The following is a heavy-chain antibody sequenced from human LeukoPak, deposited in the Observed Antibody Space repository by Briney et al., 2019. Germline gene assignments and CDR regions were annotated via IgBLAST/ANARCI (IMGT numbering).Heavy chain of an antibody. CDR2: ISWDGGST. J-gene: IGHJ4*02. D-gene: IGHD1-26*01. CDR3: ARALRIYYYFDY. Sequence: GGSLRLSCAASGFTFEDYTMHWVRQSPGKRLEWVSLISWDGGSTYYADSVKGRFTISRDNSKNTLYLQMNSLRAEDTAVYYCARALRIYYYFDYWGQGTLVTVSS. V-gene: IGHV3-43*01. CDR1: GFTFEDYT.